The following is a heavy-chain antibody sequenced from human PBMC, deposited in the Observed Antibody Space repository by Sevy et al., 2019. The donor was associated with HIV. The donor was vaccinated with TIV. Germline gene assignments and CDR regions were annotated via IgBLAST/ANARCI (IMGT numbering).Heavy chain of an antibody. J-gene: IGHJ4*02. Sequence: GGSLRLSCVASQFNFDTYAIHWVRQAPGKGLEWVAMIWYDGSSKDYAESVKGRFAISRDNSQNTAFLQMNSLRAEDTGVYYCATNMVHAGAYDSCFNFWGQGSLVTVSS. CDR1: QFNFDTYA. CDR2: IWYDGSSK. V-gene: IGHV3-33*01. D-gene: IGHD3-10*01. CDR3: ATNMVHAGAYDSCFNF.